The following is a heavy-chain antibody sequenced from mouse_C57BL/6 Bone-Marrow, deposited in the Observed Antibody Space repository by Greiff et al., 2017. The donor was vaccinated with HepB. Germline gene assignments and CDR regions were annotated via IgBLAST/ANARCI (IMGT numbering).Heavy chain of an antibody. CDR2: IDPSDSYT. V-gene: IGHV1-69*01. Sequence: VQLQQPGAELVMPGASVKLSCKASGYTFTSYWMHWVKQRPGQGLEWIGEIDPSDSYTNYNQKFKGKSKLTVDTSSSTAYMQLCSLTTEDSAVYYCARDCYPTSAMDYWGQGTAVTVSS. J-gene: IGHJ4*01. CDR3: ARDCYPTSAMDY. CDR1: GYTFTSYW.